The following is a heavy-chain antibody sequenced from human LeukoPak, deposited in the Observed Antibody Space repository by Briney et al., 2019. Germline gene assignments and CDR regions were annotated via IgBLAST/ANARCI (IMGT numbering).Heavy chain of an antibody. CDR1: GGSISSGDYY. Sequence: MSSETLSLTCTVSGGSISSGDYYWSWIRQPPGKGLEWIGYIYDSGNTDYNPSLKSRITISVDTSTKQFSLKLSSVTAADTAVYYCARGSDIVVVPAATYYYYGMDVWGQGTTVTVSS. CDR3: ARGSDIVVVPAATYYYYGMDV. D-gene: IGHD2-2*01. V-gene: IGHV4-30-4*02. CDR2: IYDSGNT. J-gene: IGHJ6*02.